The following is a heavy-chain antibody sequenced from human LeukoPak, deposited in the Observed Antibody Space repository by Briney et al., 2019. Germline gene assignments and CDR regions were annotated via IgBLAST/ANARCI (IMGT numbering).Heavy chain of an antibody. J-gene: IGHJ4*02. V-gene: IGHV4-61*02. CDR2: IYTSGST. CDR3: ARVPALWSGYYLDY. D-gene: IGHD3-3*01. CDR1: GGSISSGSYY. Sequence: PSQTLSLTCTVSGGSISSGSYYWSWIRQPAGKGLEWIGRIYTSGSTNYNPSLKSRVTISVGTSKNQFSLKLSSVTAAYTAVYYCARVPALWSGYYLDYWGQGTLVTVSS.